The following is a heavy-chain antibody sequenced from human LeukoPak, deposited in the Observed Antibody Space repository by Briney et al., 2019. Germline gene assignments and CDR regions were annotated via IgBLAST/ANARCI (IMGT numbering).Heavy chain of an antibody. CDR2: ITPSGGAT. Sequence: PGGSLRLSCAASVFTFSSYAMSWVRRAPGKGLEWVSTITPSGGATYYADSVKGRFTISRDISKNTLFLQMNSLRADDTAIYYCARYCSGGGCYSGFDFWGQGTLVTVSS. D-gene: IGHD2-15*01. CDR3: ARYCSGGGCYSGFDF. V-gene: IGHV3-23*01. J-gene: IGHJ4*02. CDR1: VFTFSSYA.